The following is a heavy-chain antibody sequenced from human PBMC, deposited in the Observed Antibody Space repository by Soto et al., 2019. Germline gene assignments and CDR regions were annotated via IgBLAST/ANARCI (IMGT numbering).Heavy chain of an antibody. CDR3: AREWSTSGDLDY. J-gene: IGHJ4*02. V-gene: IGHV3-30-3*01. D-gene: IGHD1-26*01. CDR2: ISYDGSIK. CDR1: GFTFSSHS. Sequence: QVQLVESGGGGVQRGRSLRLSCAASGFTFSSHSIQWVRRAPGKGLEWVAVISYDGSIKYYADSVTCRFTMSSYKSKNTAYLQMNSLRAADTAVFYCAREWSTSGDLDYWGQGTLVIVSS.